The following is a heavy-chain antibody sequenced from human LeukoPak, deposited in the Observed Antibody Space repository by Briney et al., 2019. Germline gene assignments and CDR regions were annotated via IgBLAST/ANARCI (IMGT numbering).Heavy chain of an antibody. CDR2: IYYRGST. CDR1: GGSISSYY. V-gene: IGHV4-59*01. D-gene: IGHD2-15*01. J-gene: IGHJ4*02. Sequence: PSETLSLTCTVSGGSISSYYWSWIRQPPGKGLEWIGYIYYRGSTNYNPSLKSRVTISVDTSKNQFSLKLSSVTAADTAVYYCARESGYCSGGSCYPDYWGQGTLITVSS. CDR3: ARESGYCSGGSCYPDY.